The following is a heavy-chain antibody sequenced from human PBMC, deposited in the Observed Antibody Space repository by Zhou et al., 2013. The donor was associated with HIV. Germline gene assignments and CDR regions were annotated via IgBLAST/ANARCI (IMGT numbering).Heavy chain of an antibody. CDR1: GYTLTNYY. V-gene: IGHV1-2*02. D-gene: IGHD1-20*01. CDR2: MAPNSDVT. Sequence: QVHLVQSGAEVKKPGSSVKVSCKASGYTLTNYYMHWVRQGPGQGLEWMGWMAPNSDVTKYAPKLQGRVTMTRDTSISTAYMELNSLTSDDTAVYYCATYGPGYNWMYKWGQGTLVTVSS. J-gene: IGHJ4*02. CDR3: ATYGPGYNWMYK.